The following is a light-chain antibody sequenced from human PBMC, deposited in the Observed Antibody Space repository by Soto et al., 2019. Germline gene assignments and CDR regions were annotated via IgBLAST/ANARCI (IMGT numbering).Light chain of an antibody. Sequence: DITMTQSPSTLSASVGDRVTITCRACQSISSWLAWYQQKPWKAPKLLISAASSLQSGVPSRFSGSGSGTDFTLTIRSLQPEDFATYYCQQPISFPITFGQGTRLEIK. CDR2: AAS. CDR3: QQPISFPIT. J-gene: IGKJ5*01. V-gene: IGKV1-12*01. CDR1: QSISSW.